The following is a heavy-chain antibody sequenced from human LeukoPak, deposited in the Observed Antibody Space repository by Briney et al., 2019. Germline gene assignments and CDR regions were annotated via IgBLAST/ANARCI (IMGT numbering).Heavy chain of an antibody. Sequence: ASVKVSCKASGYTFTSYGISWVRQAPGQGLEWMGWISAYNGNTNYAQKLQGRVTMTTDTSTSTAYMELRSLRSDDTAVYYCARDRYRYYDSTGALRFDPWGQGTLVTVSS. D-gene: IGHD3-22*01. CDR2: ISAYNGNT. V-gene: IGHV1-18*01. J-gene: IGHJ5*02. CDR1: GYTFTSYG. CDR3: ARDRYRYYDSTGALRFDP.